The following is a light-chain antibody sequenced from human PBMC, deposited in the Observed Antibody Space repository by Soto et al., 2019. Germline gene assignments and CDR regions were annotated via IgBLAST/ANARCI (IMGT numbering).Light chain of an antibody. CDR2: DVS. CDR3: SSYTSSSAFYV. J-gene: IGLJ1*01. Sequence: QSVLTQPASVSGSPGQSITISCTGTSSDVGGYNYVSWYQQHPGNAPKLMIYDVSNRPSGVSNRFSGSKSGNTASLTISGLQAEDEAAYYCSSYTSSSAFYVFGTGTKLTVL. CDR1: SSDVGGYNY. V-gene: IGLV2-14*01.